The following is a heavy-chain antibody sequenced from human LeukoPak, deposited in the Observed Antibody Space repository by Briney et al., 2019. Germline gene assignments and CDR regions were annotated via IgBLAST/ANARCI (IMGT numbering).Heavy chain of an antibody. CDR3: AKEVDDSSTYYFDY. J-gene: IGHJ4*02. Sequence: GRSLRLSCAASGFTFSSYGMHWVRQAPGKGLEWVAVIWCDGSNKYYADSVKGRFTISRDNSKNTLYLQMNSLRAEDTAVYYCAKEVDDSSTYYFDYWGQGTLVTVSS. CDR2: IWCDGSNK. CDR1: GFTFSSYG. V-gene: IGHV3-33*06. D-gene: IGHD2/OR15-2a*01.